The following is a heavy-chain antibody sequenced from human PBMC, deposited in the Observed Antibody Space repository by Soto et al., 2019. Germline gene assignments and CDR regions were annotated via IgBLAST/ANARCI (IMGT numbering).Heavy chain of an antibody. CDR3: AHSGASISTY. CDR1: GFSLSTSGVG. D-gene: IGHD3-9*01. Sequence: QITLKESGPTLVKPTQTLTLTCTFSGFSLSTSGVGVGWIRQPPGKALEWLALIYWHDDKRHSPSLKSRLTIAQDTSKNQVVLTMTNMDPVDTATYYGAHSGASISTYWGQGTLVRVCS. CDR2: IYWHDDK. V-gene: IGHV2-5*01. J-gene: IGHJ4*02.